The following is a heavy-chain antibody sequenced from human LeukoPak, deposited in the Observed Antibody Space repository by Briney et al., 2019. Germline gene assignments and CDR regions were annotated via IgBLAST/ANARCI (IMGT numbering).Heavy chain of an antibody. J-gene: IGHJ3*02. CDR2: INWNGGST. Sequence: GGSLRLSCAASGFTFDDYGMSWVRQAPGKGLEWVSGINWNGGSTGYADSVKGRFTISRDNAKSSLYLQMNSLRAEDTALYYCAGRTGYSSSRYAFDIWGQGTMVTVSS. CDR3: AGRTGYSSSRYAFDI. CDR1: GFTFDDYG. D-gene: IGHD6-13*01. V-gene: IGHV3-20*04.